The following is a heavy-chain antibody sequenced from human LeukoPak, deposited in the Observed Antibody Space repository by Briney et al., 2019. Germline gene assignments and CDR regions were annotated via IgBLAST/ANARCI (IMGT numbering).Heavy chain of an antibody. CDR1: GFTFSSYW. J-gene: IGHJ4*02. CDR2: INSDGSST. Sequence: PGGSLRLSCAASGFTFSSYWMHWVRQAPGKGLVWVSRINSDGSSTSYADSVKGRFTISRDNAKNTLYLQMNSLRAEDTAVYYCAREVYYYDSSGYPYYFDYWGQGTLVTVSS. V-gene: IGHV3-74*01. D-gene: IGHD3-22*01. CDR3: AREVYYYDSSGYPYYFDY.